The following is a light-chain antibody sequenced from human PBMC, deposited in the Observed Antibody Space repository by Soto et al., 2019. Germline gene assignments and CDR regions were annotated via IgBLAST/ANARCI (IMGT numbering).Light chain of an antibody. CDR2: DVS. CDR1: SSDVCGYNY. V-gene: IGLV2-11*01. J-gene: IGLJ2*01. CDR3: CSYAGSYTVV. Sequence: QSALTQPRSVSGSPGQSVTISCTGTSSDVCGYNYVSWYQQHPGKAPKLMIYDVSKRPSGVPDRFSGSKSGNTASLTISGLQAEDEADYYCCSYAGSYTVVFGGGTKVTVL.